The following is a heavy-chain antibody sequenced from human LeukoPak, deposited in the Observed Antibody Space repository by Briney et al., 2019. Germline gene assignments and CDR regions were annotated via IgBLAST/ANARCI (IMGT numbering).Heavy chain of an antibody. Sequence: SVKVSCKASGYTFTSYGISWVRQAPGQGLEWMGRIIPILGIANYAQKFQGRVTITADKSTSTAYMELSSLRSEDTAVYYCAREPQAYGGQLERHHYWGQGTLVTVSS. V-gene: IGHV1-69*04. J-gene: IGHJ4*02. CDR2: IIPILGIA. CDR1: GYTFTSYG. CDR3: AREPQAYGGQLERHHY. D-gene: IGHD1-1*01.